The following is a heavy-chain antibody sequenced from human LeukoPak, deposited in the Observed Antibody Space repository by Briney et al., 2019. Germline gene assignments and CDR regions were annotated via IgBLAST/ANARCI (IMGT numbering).Heavy chain of an antibody. CDR3: ARDGRDCSGGSCYDWFDP. Sequence: PGGSLRLSCAASGFTFSSYSMNWVRQAPGKGLEWVSSISSSSSYIYYADSVKGRFTISRDNAKNSLYLQMNSLRAEDTAVYYCARDGRDCSGGSCYDWFDPWGQGTLVTVSS. CDR1: GFTFSSYS. V-gene: IGHV3-21*01. D-gene: IGHD2-15*01. J-gene: IGHJ5*02. CDR2: ISSSSSYI.